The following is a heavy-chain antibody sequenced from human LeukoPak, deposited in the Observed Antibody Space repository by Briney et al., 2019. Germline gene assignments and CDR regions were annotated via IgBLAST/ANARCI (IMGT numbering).Heavy chain of an antibody. Sequence: GGSLRLSCVASGFTFTSFWMAWVRQAPGKGLECVALMNSDGSEKSYADSVKGRFTISRDNAKNSLYLHMNTLRAEDTSVYYCARDPAFGAFDIWGRGTVVTVSS. CDR1: GFTFTSFW. J-gene: IGHJ3*02. CDR2: MNSDGSEK. D-gene: IGHD3-10*01. CDR3: ARDPAFGAFDI. V-gene: IGHV3-7*01.